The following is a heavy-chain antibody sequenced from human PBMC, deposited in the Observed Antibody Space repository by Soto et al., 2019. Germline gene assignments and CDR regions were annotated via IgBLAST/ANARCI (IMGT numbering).Heavy chain of an antibody. Sequence: GASVKVSCTASGYIFTSYGISWVRPAPGHGLEWMGWLSSYNGNTKYAQEVQGRVTMTTDTSRSTTYMELRSLRSDDTAVYYCARGPRYRRHSAGFSAGTWLAPGGEASLVTV. V-gene: IGHV1-18*04. CDR2: LSSYNGNT. J-gene: IGHJ5*02. CDR1: GYIFTSYG. CDR3: ARGPRYRRHSAGFSAGTWLAP. D-gene: IGHD3-9*01.